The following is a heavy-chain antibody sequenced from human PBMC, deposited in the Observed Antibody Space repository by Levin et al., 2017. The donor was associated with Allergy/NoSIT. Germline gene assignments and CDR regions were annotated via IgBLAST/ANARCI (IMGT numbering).Heavy chain of an antibody. V-gene: IGHV3-7*01. J-gene: IGHJ2*01. CDR2: IKHDGSEK. CDR3: ARDFRGRGWYWYFDL. Sequence: LSLTCAASGFTFSYSWMSWVRQAPGKGLEWVANIKHDGSEKYYVDSVKGRFTISRDNAKNSLSLQMNSLRVEDTAVYYCARDFRGRGWYWYFDLWGRGTLVTVSS. CDR1: GFTFSYSW. D-gene: IGHD2/OR15-2a*01.